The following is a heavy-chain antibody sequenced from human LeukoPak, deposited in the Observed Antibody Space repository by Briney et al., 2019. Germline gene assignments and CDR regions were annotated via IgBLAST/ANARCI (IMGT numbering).Heavy chain of an antibody. CDR2: ISSSSSYI. D-gene: IGHD4-17*01. CDR3: ARESYGDYEVDY. CDR1: GFTFSSYS. J-gene: IGHJ4*02. V-gene: IGHV3-21*01. Sequence: GGSLRLSCAASGFTFSSYSMNWVRQAPGKGLEWVSSISSSSSYIYYADSVKGRFTISRDNAKNSLYLQMNSLRAEDTAVYYCARESYGDYEVDYWGQGTLVTVSS.